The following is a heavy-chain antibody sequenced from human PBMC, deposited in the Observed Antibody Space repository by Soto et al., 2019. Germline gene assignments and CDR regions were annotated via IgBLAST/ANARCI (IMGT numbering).Heavy chain of an antibody. V-gene: IGHV3-53*01. J-gene: IGHJ6*02. CDR3: ARTTKPWELVSIDAYYYGMDV. CDR1: GFTVSSNY. CDR2: IYSGGST. D-gene: IGHD1-26*01. Sequence: GGSLRLSCAASGFTVSSNYMSWVRQAPGKGLEWVSVIYSGGSTYYADSVKGRFTISRDNSKNTLYLQMNSLRAEDTAVYYCARTTKPWELVSIDAYYYGMDVWGQGTTVTVSS.